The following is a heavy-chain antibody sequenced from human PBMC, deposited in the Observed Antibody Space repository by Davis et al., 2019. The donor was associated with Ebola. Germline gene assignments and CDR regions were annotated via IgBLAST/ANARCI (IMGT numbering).Heavy chain of an antibody. V-gene: IGHV3-23*01. CDR2: ISGSGGTT. CDR1: GFTVSNNY. Sequence: GGSLRLSCAASGFTVSNNYMSWVRQAPGKGLEWVSAISGSGGTTYYAGSVKGRFTVSRDNSKKTMYLQMNSLRAEDTAVYYCARVVMITFGGVIVTSDAFDIWGQGTMVTVSS. J-gene: IGHJ3*02. CDR3: ARVVMITFGGVIVTSDAFDI. D-gene: IGHD3-16*02.